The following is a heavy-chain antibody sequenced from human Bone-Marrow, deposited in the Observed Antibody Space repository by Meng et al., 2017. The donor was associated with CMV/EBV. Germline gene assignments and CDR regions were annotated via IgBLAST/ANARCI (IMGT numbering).Heavy chain of an antibody. CDR2: IYHSGST. CDR1: GGSISSSNW. V-gene: IGHV4-4*02. CDR3: ARKLSAAGYCSSTSCYLGWFDP. D-gene: IGHD2-2*01. J-gene: IGHJ5*02. Sequence: SETLSLTCAVSGGSISSSNWWSWVRQPPGKGLEWIGEIYHSGSTNYNPSLKSRVTISVDKSKNQFSLKLSSVTAADTAVYYCARKLSAAGYCSSTSCYLGWFDPWGQGTLVTCSS.